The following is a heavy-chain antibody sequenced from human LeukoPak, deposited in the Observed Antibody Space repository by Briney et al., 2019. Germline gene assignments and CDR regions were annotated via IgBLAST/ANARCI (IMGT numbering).Heavy chain of an antibody. CDR1: GGSISSSSYY. D-gene: IGHD3-3*01. Sequence: SETLSLTCTVSGGSISSSSYYWGWIRQPPGKGLEWIGSIHYSGSTCYTPSLKSRVTISVDTSKNQFSLKLSSVTAADTAVYYCARHPPSWSHVYYYYYMDVWGKGTTVTVSS. CDR2: IHYSGST. V-gene: IGHV4-39*01. J-gene: IGHJ6*03. CDR3: ARHPPSWSHVYYYYYMDV.